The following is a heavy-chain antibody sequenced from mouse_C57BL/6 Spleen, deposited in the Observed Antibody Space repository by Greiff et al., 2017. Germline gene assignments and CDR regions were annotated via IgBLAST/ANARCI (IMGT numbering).Heavy chain of an antibody. D-gene: IGHD3-3*01. V-gene: IGHV1-69*01. Sequence: QVQLQQPGAELVMPGASVKLSCKASGYTFTSYWMHWVKQRPGQGLEWIGEIDPSDSYTNYNQKFKGKSTLTVDKSSSTAYMQLSSLTSEDSAVYYCARSGGTGRFAYWGQGTLVTVSA. CDR2: IDPSDSYT. J-gene: IGHJ3*01. CDR1: GYTFTSYW. CDR3: ARSGGTGRFAY.